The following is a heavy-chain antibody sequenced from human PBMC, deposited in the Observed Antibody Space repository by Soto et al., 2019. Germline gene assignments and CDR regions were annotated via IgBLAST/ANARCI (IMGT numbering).Heavy chain of an antibody. CDR1: VGSVSSGSYY. CDR2: IYYSGST. V-gene: IGHV4-61*01. CDR3: AREYSSSSSFDY. J-gene: IGHJ4*02. Sequence: ETLSLTCTVSVGSVSSGSYYWSWIRQPPGKGLEWIGYIYYSGSTNYNPSLKSRVTISVDTSKNQFSLKLSSVTAADTAVYYCAREYSSSSSFDYWGQGTLVTVSS. D-gene: IGHD6-6*01.